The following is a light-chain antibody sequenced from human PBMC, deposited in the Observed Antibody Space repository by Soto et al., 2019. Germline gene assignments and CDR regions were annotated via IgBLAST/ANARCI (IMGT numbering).Light chain of an antibody. CDR3: QQYGSSPLT. CDR2: RAS. J-gene: IGKJ4*01. CDR1: QSVSSNY. Sequence: EIVLTQPPGTLSLSPGERATLSCRASQSVSSNYLAWYQQKPGQARKVLIYRASSMATGIPDRFSGSGSGTDFELTICRREPEDFAVYYCQQYGSSPLTLGGGTKVDI. V-gene: IGKV3-20*01.